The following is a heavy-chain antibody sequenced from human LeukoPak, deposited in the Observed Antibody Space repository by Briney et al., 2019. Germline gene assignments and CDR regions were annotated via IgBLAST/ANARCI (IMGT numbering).Heavy chain of an antibody. CDR1: GFTVSSNY. J-gene: IGHJ4*02. D-gene: IGHD1-26*01. Sequence: GGSLRLSCAASGFTVSSNYMSWVRQAPGKGLEWVLMIYPNGNTFYTDSVKGRFTVSRDNSKNTLYLQMNSLRAEDTAVYYCAREIIGGASFLDYWGQGTLVTVSS. V-gene: IGHV3-66*01. CDR2: IYPNGNT. CDR3: AREIIGGASFLDY.